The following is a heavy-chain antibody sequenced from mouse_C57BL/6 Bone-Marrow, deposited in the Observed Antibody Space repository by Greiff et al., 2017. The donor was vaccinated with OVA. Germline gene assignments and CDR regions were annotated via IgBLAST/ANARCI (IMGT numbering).Heavy chain of an antibody. D-gene: IGHD4-1*01. CDR1: GFTFSSYA. CDR3: ARGSPLSMPLLTGAKGLWSKTLAY. V-gene: IGHV5-4*03. CDR2: ISDGGSYT. J-gene: IGHJ3*01. Sequence: EVMLVESGGGLVKPGGSLKLSCAASGFTFSSYAMSWVRQTPEKRLEWVATISDGGSYTYYPDNVKGRFTISRDNAKNNLYLQMSHLKSEDTAMYDCARGSPLSMPLLTGAKGLWSKTLAYWGQGTLGTVSA.